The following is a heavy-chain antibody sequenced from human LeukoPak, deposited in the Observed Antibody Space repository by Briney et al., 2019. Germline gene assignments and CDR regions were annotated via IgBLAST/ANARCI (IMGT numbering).Heavy chain of an antibody. Sequence: GASVKVSCKASGGTFSSYAISWVRQAPGQGLEWMGGIIPIFGTANYAQKFQGRVTTTTDESTSTAYMELSSLRSEDTAVYYCASRGGNYVDYYYMDVWGKGTTVTVSS. J-gene: IGHJ6*03. CDR2: IIPIFGTA. V-gene: IGHV1-69*05. CDR3: ASRGGNYVDYYYMDV. CDR1: GGTFSSYA. D-gene: IGHD1-26*01.